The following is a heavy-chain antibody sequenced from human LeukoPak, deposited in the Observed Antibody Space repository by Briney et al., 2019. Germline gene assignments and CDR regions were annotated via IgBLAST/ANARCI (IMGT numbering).Heavy chain of an antibody. CDR2: IHSSGST. J-gene: IGHJ4*02. V-gene: IGHV4-59*01. CDR1: GGSISGYY. Sequence: SETLSLTCAVSGGSISGYYWSRIRQPPGKGPGWIGYIHSSGSTNCSPSLKSRVTISIDTSKSQFSLRVNSVTAADTAVYYCARSPRTTVTTYDYWGRGTLVTVSS. CDR3: ARSPRTTVTTYDY. D-gene: IGHD4-11*01.